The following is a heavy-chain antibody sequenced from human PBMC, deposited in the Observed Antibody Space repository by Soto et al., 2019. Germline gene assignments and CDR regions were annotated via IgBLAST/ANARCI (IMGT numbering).Heavy chain of an antibody. CDR3: ARGFGWLDY. V-gene: IGHV3-64*01. CDR2: ISSNGGST. Sequence: EVQLVESGGGLVQPGGYLRLSCAASGFTVSSNYMTWVRQAPGKGLEYVSAISSNGGSTYYANSVKGRFTISRDNSKNTLYLQMGSLRAEDMAVYYCARGFGWLDYWGQGTLVTVSS. D-gene: IGHD6-19*01. J-gene: IGHJ4*02. CDR1: GFTVSSNY.